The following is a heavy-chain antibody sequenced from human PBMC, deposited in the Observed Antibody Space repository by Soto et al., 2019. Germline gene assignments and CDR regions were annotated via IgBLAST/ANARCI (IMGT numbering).Heavy chain of an antibody. Sequence: DVQLLDSGGGLVQPGGSLRLSCAASGFTFNNYAMTWIRQAPGKGLEWVATVSDSGETSLSADSVKGPFTISRDNSRKTLELQMNRLRPEDTATYYCANQRPLGGILGAEPLDYWGQGTLVTVSS. J-gene: IGHJ4*02. V-gene: IGHV3-23*01. CDR2: VSDSGETS. D-gene: IGHD1-26*01. CDR3: ANQRPLGGILGAEPLDY. CDR1: GFTFNNYA.